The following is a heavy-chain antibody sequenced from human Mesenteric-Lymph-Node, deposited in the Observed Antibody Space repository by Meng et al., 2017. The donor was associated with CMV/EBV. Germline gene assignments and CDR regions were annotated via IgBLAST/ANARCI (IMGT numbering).Heavy chain of an antibody. CDR3: AKYVYCSSTSCYGRGMDV. CDR2: IGGSGGSP. D-gene: IGHD2-2*01. J-gene: IGHJ6*02. CDR1: GFTFSSYA. V-gene: IGHV3-23*01. Sequence: GGSLRLSCAAPGFTFSSYAMSWVRQAPGKGLEWVSAIGGSGGSPYYADSVKGRFTISRDNSKNTLYLQMNSLRAEDTAVYYCAKYVYCSSTSCYGRGMDVWGQGTTVTVSS.